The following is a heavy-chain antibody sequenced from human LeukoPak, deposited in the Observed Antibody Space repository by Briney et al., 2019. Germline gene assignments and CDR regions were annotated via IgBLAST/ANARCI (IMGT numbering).Heavy chain of an antibody. Sequence: QPGRSLRLSCTASGSIFGDYALSWVRQAPGKGLEWVGLIRSTAYGATTAYAASVEGRFTISRDDSKSIAYLQMYSLKTEDTAVYYCTRLGITFYYDSSGYYPGALDIWGQGTLVTVSS. CDR3: TRLGITFYYDSSGYYPGALDI. V-gene: IGHV3-49*04. CDR2: IRSTAYGATT. J-gene: IGHJ3*02. CDR1: GSIFGDYA. D-gene: IGHD3-22*01.